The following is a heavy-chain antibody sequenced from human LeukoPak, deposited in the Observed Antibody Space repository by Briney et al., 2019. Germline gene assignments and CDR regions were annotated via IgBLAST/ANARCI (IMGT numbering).Heavy chain of an antibody. D-gene: IGHD3-16*01. Sequence: PGGSLRLSCAASGFTFSSYWMHWVRQAPGKGLVWVSRINSDGSSTSYADSVKGRFTISRDNATNTLYLQMNSLRAEDTAVYYCARGIMITFGGSLDYWGQGTLVTVSS. V-gene: IGHV3-74*01. CDR3: ARGIMITFGGSLDY. CDR1: GFTFSSYW. CDR2: INSDGSST. J-gene: IGHJ4*02.